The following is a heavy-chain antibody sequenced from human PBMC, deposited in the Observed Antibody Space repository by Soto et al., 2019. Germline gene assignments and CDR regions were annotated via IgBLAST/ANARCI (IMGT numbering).Heavy chain of an antibody. V-gene: IGHV3-73*01. CDR1: GFTFSGSG. CDR3: TRLPEPVATAFDI. D-gene: IGHD1-26*01. Sequence: EVQLVESGGGLVQPGGSLKLACAASGFTFSGSGIHWVRQASGKGLEWVGRIRGKANNYATAYAASVKGRFTISRDESKNTAYLEMNSLKSEDTAVYYCTRLPEPVATAFDIWGQGTMVTVSS. CDR2: IRGKANNYAT. J-gene: IGHJ3*02.